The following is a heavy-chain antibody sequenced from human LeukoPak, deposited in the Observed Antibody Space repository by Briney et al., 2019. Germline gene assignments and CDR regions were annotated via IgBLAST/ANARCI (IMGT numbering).Heavy chain of an antibody. D-gene: IGHD2-21*02. Sequence: PSETLSLTCIVSGGSISSSNYYWGWIRQPPGKGLEWIGTIYYTGSTYYNPSLKSRVTISVDTSKNQFSLKLSSVTAADTAVYYCAKSPGDKFDYWGQGTLVTVSS. CDR2: IYYTGST. V-gene: IGHV4-39*07. J-gene: IGHJ4*02. CDR1: GGSISSSNYY. CDR3: AKSPGDKFDY.